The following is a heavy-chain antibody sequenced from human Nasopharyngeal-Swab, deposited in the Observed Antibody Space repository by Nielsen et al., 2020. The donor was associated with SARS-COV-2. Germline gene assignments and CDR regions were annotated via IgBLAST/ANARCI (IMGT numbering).Heavy chain of an antibody. Sequence: GGSLRLSCTASGFMFSSFYMEWVRQAPGKGLVWVSRINFDGNDAQYADSVKGRFTISRDNARNTLYLQLNSLGGEDTALYFCARDVGGATDFRGQGTLVTVSS. D-gene: IGHD3-10*01. CDR1: GFMFSSFY. CDR3: ARDVGGATDF. V-gene: IGHV3-74*01. CDR2: INFDGNDA. J-gene: IGHJ4*02.